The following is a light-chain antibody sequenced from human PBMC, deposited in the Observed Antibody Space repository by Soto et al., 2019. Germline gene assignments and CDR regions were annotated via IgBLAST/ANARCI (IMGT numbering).Light chain of an antibody. CDR2: DAS. V-gene: IGKV1-33*01. CDR1: QDISNY. Sequence: DIQMTQSPSSLSASVGDRVTITCQASQDISNYLNWYQQKPGKAPKLLIYDASNLETGVPSRYSGSESGTDFTFTISSLQPEDIATYYCQQYDNLPMTFGQANKVDIK. J-gene: IGKJ1*01. CDR3: QQYDNLPMT.